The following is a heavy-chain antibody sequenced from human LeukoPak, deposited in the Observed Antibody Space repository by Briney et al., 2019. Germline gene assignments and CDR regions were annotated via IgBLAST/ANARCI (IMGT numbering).Heavy chain of an antibody. J-gene: IGHJ6*02. CDR1: GFTFSSYG. CDR2: IWYDGSNK. Sequence: GGSLRLSCAASGFTFSSYGMHWVRQAPGKGLEWVAVIWYDGSNKYYADSVKGRFTISRDNSKNTLYLQMNSLRVEDTAVYYCAKVGWTIRGHYYGMDVWGQGTTVTVSS. D-gene: IGHD3-10*01. CDR3: AKVGWTIRGHYYGMDV. V-gene: IGHV3-33*06.